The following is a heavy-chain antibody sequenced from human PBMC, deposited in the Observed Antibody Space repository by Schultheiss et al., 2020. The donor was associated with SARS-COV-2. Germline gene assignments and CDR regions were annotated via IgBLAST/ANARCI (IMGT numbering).Heavy chain of an antibody. J-gene: IGHJ4*02. Sequence: GGSLRLSCAASGFTFSSYAMHWVRQAPGKGLEWVAVISYDGSNKYYADSVKGRFTISRDNSNNTLSLQMNSLTAEDTAVYYCAKGMGYSSGLSDYWGQGTLVTVSS. CDR2: ISYDGSNK. CDR3: AKGMGYSSGLSDY. D-gene: IGHD6-19*01. CDR1: GFTFSSYA. V-gene: IGHV3-30-3*01.